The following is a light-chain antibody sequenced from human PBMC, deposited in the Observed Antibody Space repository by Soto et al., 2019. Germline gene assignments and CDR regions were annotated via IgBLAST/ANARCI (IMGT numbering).Light chain of an antibody. CDR3: ISYTARPSYI. CDR1: SSDIGSYNH. J-gene: IGLJ1*01. Sequence: QSALTQPASVSGSPGQSITISCSGTSSDIGSYNHVAWYQQFPGKSPKLMIYAVSDRPSGVSDRFSGSKSGTTASLTISGLQTEDEADYYCISYTARPSYIYGTGTKVTVL. CDR2: AVS. V-gene: IGLV2-14*03.